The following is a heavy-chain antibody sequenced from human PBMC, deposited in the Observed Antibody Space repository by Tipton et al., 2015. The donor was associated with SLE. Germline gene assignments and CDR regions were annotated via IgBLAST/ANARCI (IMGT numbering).Heavy chain of an antibody. CDR2: ISWDGGST. V-gene: IGHV3-43*01. D-gene: IGHD3-10*01. Sequence: SLRLSCAASGITISTYALTWVRQAPGKGLEWVSLISWDGGSTYYADSVKGRFTISRDNSTNSLYLQMNSLRTEDTALYYCAKDLLGGSFDIWGQGTMVIVSS. CDR1: GITISTYA. J-gene: IGHJ3*02. CDR3: AKDLLGGSFDI.